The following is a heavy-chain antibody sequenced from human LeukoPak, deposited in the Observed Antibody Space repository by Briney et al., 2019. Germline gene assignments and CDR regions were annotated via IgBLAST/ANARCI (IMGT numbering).Heavy chain of an antibody. CDR1: GYSFTSYW. Sequence: KRGESLKISCKGSGYSFTSYWIGWVRQMPGKGLEWMGIIYPGDSDTRYSPSFQGQVTISPDKSIRTAYLQWSSLRASDTAMYYCARPAYLGYCSSTSCHDAFDIWGQGTMVTVPS. D-gene: IGHD2-2*01. CDR3: ARPAYLGYCSSTSCHDAFDI. CDR2: IYPGDSDT. J-gene: IGHJ3*02. V-gene: IGHV5-51*01.